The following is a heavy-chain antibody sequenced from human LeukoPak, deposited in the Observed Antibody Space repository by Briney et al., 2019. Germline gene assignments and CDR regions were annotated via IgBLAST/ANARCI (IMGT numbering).Heavy chain of an antibody. Sequence: GGSLRLSCAASGFTFSSYWMHWVRQAPGKGLEWVSSISGITGYIFYAESMRGRFTISRDNAKNSLFLQMNSLRAEDTAVYYCARDLYGDYCADYWGQGTLVTVSS. V-gene: IGHV3-21*01. J-gene: IGHJ4*02. CDR1: GFTFSSYW. CDR2: ISGITGYI. CDR3: ARDLYGDYCADY. D-gene: IGHD4-17*01.